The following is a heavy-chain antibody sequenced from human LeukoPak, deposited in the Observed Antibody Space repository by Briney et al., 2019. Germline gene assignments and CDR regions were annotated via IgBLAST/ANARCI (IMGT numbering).Heavy chain of an antibody. CDR1: GFTFSTYW. Sequence: GGSLRLSCAASGFTFSTYWMTWVRQAPGKGLEWVANIKQDGSEKYFVDSVKGRFTISRDNANNSLYLQMNSLRVEDTSVYYCARGGAKGSFDYWGQGTLVTVSS. CDR3: ARGGAKGSFDY. J-gene: IGHJ4*02. V-gene: IGHV3-7*01. CDR2: IKQDGSEK.